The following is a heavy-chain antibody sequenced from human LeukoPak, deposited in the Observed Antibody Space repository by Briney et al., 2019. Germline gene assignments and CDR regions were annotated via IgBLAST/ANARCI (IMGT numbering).Heavy chain of an antibody. CDR1: GFTFSSYW. V-gene: IGHV3-74*01. CDR3: ARVRGYYSAYYFDY. CDR2: INSDGSST. D-gene: IGHD5-18*01. J-gene: IGHJ4*02. Sequence: GGSLRLSCAASGFTFSSYWMHWVRQAPGKGLVWVSRINSDGSSTSYADSVKGRFTISRDNAKNTLYLQMNSLTADDTAVYYCARVRGYYSAYYFDYWGQGTLVTVSS.